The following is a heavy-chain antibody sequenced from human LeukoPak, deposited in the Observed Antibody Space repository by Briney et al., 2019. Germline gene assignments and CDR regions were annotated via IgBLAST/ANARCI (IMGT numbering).Heavy chain of an antibody. CDR1: GYTFTGYY. J-gene: IGHJ4*02. D-gene: IGHD6-13*01. CDR3: ARSEGYSSSEDY. V-gene: IGHV1/OR15-3*02. CDR2: INAGNGNT. Sequence: ASVKVSCKASGYTFTGYYMHWVRQAPGQGLEWMGWINAGNGNTKYSQKFQGRVTITRDTSASTAYMELSSLRSEDTAVYYCARSEGYSSSEDYWGQGTLVTVSS.